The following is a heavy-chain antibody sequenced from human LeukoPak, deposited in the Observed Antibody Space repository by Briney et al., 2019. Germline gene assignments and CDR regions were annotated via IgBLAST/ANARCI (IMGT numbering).Heavy chain of an antibody. CDR1: GYTFTGYY. D-gene: IGHD2-2*01. J-gene: IGHJ4*02. Sequence: ASVKVSCKASGYTFTGYYIHWVRQAPGPGLEWMGWINPNSGGTNYAQNFQGRVTMTRDTSISTAYMELSSLTSDDAAVYYCARSQCISTSCYPDYWGQGTLVTVFS. CDR2: INPNSGGT. CDR3: ARSQCISTSCYPDY. V-gene: IGHV1-2*02.